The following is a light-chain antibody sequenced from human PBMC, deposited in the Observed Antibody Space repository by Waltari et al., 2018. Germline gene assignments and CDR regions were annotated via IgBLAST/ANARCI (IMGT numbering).Light chain of an antibody. CDR2: AAS. Sequence: DIQMTQSPSSLSASVGDRVTITCRAIHSISSNLNWYQQKPGKAPKLLIYAASSLQSGVPSRFSGSGSGTDFTLTISSLQPEDFATYYCQQSYSTPITFGQGTRLEIK. CDR1: HSISSN. J-gene: IGKJ5*01. CDR3: QQSYSTPIT. V-gene: IGKV1-39*01.